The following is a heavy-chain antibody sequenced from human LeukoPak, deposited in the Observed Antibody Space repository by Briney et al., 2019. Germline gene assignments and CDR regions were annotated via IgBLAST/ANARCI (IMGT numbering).Heavy chain of an antibody. CDR3: ARDEGPRSGGSCCFDY. Sequence: SETLSLTCTVSGGSISSSSYYWGWIRQPPGKGLEWIGSIYYSGSTYYNPSLKSRVTISVDRSKNQFSLKLSSVTAADTAVYYCARDEGPRSGGSCCFDYWGQGTLVTVSS. CDR2: IYYSGST. J-gene: IGHJ4*02. CDR1: GGSISSSSYY. V-gene: IGHV4-39*07. D-gene: IGHD2-15*01.